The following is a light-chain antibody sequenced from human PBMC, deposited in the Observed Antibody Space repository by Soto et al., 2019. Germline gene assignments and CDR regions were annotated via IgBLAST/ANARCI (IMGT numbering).Light chain of an antibody. V-gene: IGKV1-39*01. CDR1: QSISSY. Sequence: DIPMTQSPSSLSASVGDRVTITCRASQSISSYLNWYQQKPGKAPTLLIYAASSLQSGVPSRFSGSGSGTDFTLTISSLQPEDFATYYCQQSYSTPPLTFGGGTKVEIK. CDR3: QQSYSTPPLT. J-gene: IGKJ4*01. CDR2: AAS.